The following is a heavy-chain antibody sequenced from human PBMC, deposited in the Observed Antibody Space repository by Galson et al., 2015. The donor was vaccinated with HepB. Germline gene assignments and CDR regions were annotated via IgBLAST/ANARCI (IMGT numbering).Heavy chain of an antibody. CDR3: VKGDYLGSGNYYASHFDP. D-gene: IGHD3-10*01. CDR2: ISYDGSNA. V-gene: IGHV3-30*18. J-gene: IGHJ5*02. Sequence: SLRLSCAVSGLSFSTYGMHWVRQAPGEGLKWVAVISYDGSNAYYADSVKGRFTISRDNSENILYLEMNSLRIEDTSVYYCVKGDYLGSGNYYASHFDPWGQGTLVTVSS. CDR1: GLSFSTYG.